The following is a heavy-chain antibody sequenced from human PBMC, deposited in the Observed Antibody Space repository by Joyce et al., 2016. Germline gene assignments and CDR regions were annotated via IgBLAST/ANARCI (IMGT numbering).Heavy chain of an antibody. V-gene: IGHV3-15*07. CDR2: IKRKTDGGTT. Sequence: EVQLVESGGGLVKPGGALRLSCAASGFTFRDALMNWFRQDPGKGLEWVARIKRKTDGGTTDYAAPVIGRFIISRDDSKNTLYLQMNSLKTEDTAVFYCATGNTGAFDIWGQGTMVTVSP. D-gene: IGHD1-7*01. J-gene: IGHJ3*02. CDR1: GFTFRDAL. CDR3: ATGNTGAFDI.